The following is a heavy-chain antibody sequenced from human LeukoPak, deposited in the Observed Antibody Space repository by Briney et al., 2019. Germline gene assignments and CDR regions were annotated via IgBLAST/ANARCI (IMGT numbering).Heavy chain of an antibody. Sequence: ASVKVSCTASGYTFTGYYMHWVRQAPGQGLEWMGWINPNSGGTNYAQKFQGRVTMTRDTSISTAYMELSRLRSDDTAVYYCARGSTMVRGVILNWFDPWGQGTLVTVSS. J-gene: IGHJ5*02. D-gene: IGHD3-10*01. CDR1: GYTFTGYY. CDR2: INPNSGGT. CDR3: ARGSTMVRGVILNWFDP. V-gene: IGHV1-2*02.